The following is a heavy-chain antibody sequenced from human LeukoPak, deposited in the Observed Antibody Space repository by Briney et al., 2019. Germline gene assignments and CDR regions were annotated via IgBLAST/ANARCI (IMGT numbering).Heavy chain of an antibody. CDR1: GGSISGSSYY. Sequence: ETLSLTCTVSGGSISGSSYYWGWIRQPPGKGLEWIGTIYYSGITYYNPSLKSRVTISVDTSKNQFSLKLSSVTAADTAVYYCARAPLASFDHWGQGTLVTVSS. J-gene: IGHJ4*02. D-gene: IGHD6-13*01. CDR3: ARAPLASFDH. V-gene: IGHV4-39*01. CDR2: IYYSGIT.